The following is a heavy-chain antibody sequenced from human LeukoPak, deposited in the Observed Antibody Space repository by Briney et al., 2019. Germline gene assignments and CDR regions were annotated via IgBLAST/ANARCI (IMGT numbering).Heavy chain of an antibody. CDR2: IYTSGST. V-gene: IGHV4-59*01. CDR3: ARDRGSGTYYDAFDV. CDR1: GGSISIYY. Sequence: SETLSLTCTVSGGSISIYYWSLIRQPPGKGLEWIGYIYTSGSTNYNPSLKSRVTMSLDTSKNQFSLKLSSVTAADTAVYYCARDRGSGTYYDAFDVWGQGTLVTVSS. D-gene: IGHD1-26*01. J-gene: IGHJ3*01.